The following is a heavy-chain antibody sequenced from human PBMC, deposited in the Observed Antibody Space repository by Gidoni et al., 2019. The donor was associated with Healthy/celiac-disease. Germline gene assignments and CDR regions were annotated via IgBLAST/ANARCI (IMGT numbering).Heavy chain of an antibody. J-gene: IGHJ4*02. Sequence: QVTLKESGPALVKPTQTLTLTCTFSGFSLSTSGMRVSWYRQPPGKAPEWLERMAWDDDKFYRTSLKTRLTISKDTSKNQVVLTMTNMDPVDTATYYCARIPGGGWGQGTLVTVSS. CDR1: GFSLSTSGMR. CDR3: ARIPGGG. D-gene: IGHD2-15*01. V-gene: IGHV2-70*04. CDR2: MAWDDDK.